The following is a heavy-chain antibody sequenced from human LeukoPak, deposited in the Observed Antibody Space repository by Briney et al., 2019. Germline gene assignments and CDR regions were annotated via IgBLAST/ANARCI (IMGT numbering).Heavy chain of an antibody. CDR2: ISGSGDRT. D-gene: IGHD3-10*01. V-gene: IGHV3-23*01. CDR3: ANSRGHGSGNL. Sequence: GGSLRLSCAASGFTFSSYSMSWVRQAPGKGLEWVSGISGSGDRTYYADAVEGRFTISRDNSKNTVYLQMDSLRAEDTAVYYCANSRGHGSGNLWGQGTLVTVSS. J-gene: IGHJ5*02. CDR1: GFTFSSYS.